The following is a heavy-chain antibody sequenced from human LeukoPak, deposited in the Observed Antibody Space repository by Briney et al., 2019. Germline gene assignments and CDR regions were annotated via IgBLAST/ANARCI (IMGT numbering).Heavy chain of an antibody. CDR1: GFTFSSYS. D-gene: IGHD2-21*02. CDR3: ARVVVVTPYYYYGMDV. V-gene: IGHV3-21*01. J-gene: IGHJ6*02. CDR2: ISSSSGYI. Sequence: GGSLRLSCAASGFTFSSYSMNWVRQAPGKGLEWVSSISSSSGYIYYADSVKGRFTISRDNAKNSLYLQMNSLRAEDTAVYYCARVVVVTPYYYYGMDVWGQGTTVTVS.